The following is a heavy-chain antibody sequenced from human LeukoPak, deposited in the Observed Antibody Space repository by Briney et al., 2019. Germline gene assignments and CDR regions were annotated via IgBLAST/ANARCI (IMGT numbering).Heavy chain of an antibody. CDR3: AKGGGIAAAAYYYMDV. V-gene: IGHV3-23*01. CDR1: GFTFSSYA. D-gene: IGHD6-13*01. J-gene: IGHJ6*03. CDR2: ISGSGGTT. Sequence: GGSLRLSCAASGFTFSSYAVSWVRQAPGKRLEWVSAISGSGGTTYYADSVKGRFTISRDNSKNTLYLQMKSLRAEDTAVYYCAKGGGIAAAAYYYMDVWGKGTTVTVSS.